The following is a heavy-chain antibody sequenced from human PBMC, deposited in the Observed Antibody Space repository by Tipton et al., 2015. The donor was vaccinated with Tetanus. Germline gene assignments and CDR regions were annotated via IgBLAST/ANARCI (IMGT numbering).Heavy chain of an antibody. V-gene: IGHV4-61*01. D-gene: IGHD2-15*01. CDR1: GGSVSSGSYY. CDR3: AREYCSGGSCYDYYYYGMDV. Sequence: TLSLTCTVSGGSVSSGSYYWSWIRQPPGKGLEWIGYIYYSGSTNYNPSLKSRVTISVDTSKNQFSLKLSSVTAADTAVYYCAREYCSGGSCYDYYYYGMDVWGQGTTVIVSS. J-gene: IGHJ6*02. CDR2: IYYSGST.